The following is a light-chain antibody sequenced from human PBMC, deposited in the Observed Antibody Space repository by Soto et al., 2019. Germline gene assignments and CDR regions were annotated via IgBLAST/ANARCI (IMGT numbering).Light chain of an antibody. CDR1: QEISNY. CDR3: QQYDNLPLT. J-gene: IGKJ4*01. V-gene: IGKV1-33*01. Sequence: DIQMTQSPSSLSASVGDRVTITCQASQEISNYLNWYQQKPGKAPKLLIYAASNVETGVPSRFSGSGSGTDVTFTISSLQPEDIATYYCQQYDNLPLTFGGGTKVEIK. CDR2: AAS.